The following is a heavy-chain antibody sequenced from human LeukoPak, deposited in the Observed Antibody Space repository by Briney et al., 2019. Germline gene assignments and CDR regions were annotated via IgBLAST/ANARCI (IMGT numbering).Heavy chain of an antibody. J-gene: IGHJ4*02. V-gene: IGHV4-34*01. CDR2: INHSGST. CDR1: GGSFSGYY. CDR3: ARGAAAGTAPHFDY. D-gene: IGHD6-13*01. Sequence: SETLPLTCAVYGGSFSGYYWSWIRQPPGKGLEWIGEINHSGSTNYNPSLKSRVTISVDTSKNQFSLKLSSVTAADTAVYYCARGAAAGTAPHFDYWGQGTLVTVSS.